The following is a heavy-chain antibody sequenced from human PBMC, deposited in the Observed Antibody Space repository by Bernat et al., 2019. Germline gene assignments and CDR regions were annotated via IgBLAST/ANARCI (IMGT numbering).Heavy chain of an antibody. V-gene: IGHV1-8*01. CDR3: AKLQYSSSYYYYGMDV. D-gene: IGHD6-13*01. CDR2: MNPNSGNT. CDR1: GYTFTSYD. Sequence: QVQLVQSGAEVKKPGASVKVSCKASGYTFTSYDINWVRQATGQGLEWMGWMNPNSGNTGYAQKFQGRVTMTRNTSISTAYMELSSLRSEDTAVYYCAKLQYSSSYYYYGMDVWGQGTTVTVSS. J-gene: IGHJ6*02.